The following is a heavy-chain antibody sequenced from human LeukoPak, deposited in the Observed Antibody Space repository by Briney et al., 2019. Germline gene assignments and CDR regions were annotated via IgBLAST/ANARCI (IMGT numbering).Heavy chain of an antibody. Sequence: GGSLRLSCAASGFTFSSYAMSWVRQAPGKGLEWVSAFSGSGGSTYYADSVKGRFTISRDDSKNTLYLHMNSLRAEDTAVYYCAKSSSGRSYNVLDYWGQGTLVTVSS. J-gene: IGHJ4*02. CDR3: AKSSSGRSYNVLDY. CDR2: FSGSGGST. V-gene: IGHV3-23*01. CDR1: GFTFSSYA. D-gene: IGHD3-10*01.